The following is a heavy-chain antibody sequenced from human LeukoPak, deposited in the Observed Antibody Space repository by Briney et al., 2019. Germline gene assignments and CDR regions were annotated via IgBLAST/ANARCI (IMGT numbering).Heavy chain of an antibody. J-gene: IGHJ4*02. CDR2: IYYSGST. V-gene: IGHV4-59*12. Sequence: SETLSLTCTVSGGSISSYYWSWIRQPPGKGLEWIGYIYYSGSTNYNPSLKSRATISVDTSKNQFSLKLSSVTAADTAVYYCARRRGVPLSYLDYWGQGTLVTVSS. CDR3: ARRRGVPLSYLDY. D-gene: IGHD3-10*01. CDR1: GGSISSYY.